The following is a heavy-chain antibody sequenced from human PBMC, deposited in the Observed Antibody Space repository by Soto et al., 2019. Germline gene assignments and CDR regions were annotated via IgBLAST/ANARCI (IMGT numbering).Heavy chain of an antibody. CDR1: GFTFSDHY. D-gene: IGHD5-12*01. CDR2: IGYSGSYT. J-gene: IGHJ4*02. Sequence: VGSLRLSCAASGFTFSDHYMSWIRQAPGKGLEWVSDIGYSGSYTNYADSVKGQFTISRDNAKNSLYLHINRLRADDTAVYYCARADRDGYNLWFDYWGQGTLVTVSS. CDR3: ARADRDGYNLWFDY. V-gene: IGHV3-11*05.